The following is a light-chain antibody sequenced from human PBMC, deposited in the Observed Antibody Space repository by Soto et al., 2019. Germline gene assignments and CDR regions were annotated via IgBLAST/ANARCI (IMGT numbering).Light chain of an antibody. CDR1: QIVSSN. CDR3: QQYNNWPPT. Sequence: EIVMTQSPGTLYLSPGETAALSCRASQIVSSNLAWYQQKPGQAPRLLIYGASTRATGIPARFSGSGSGTEFTLTISSLQSEDFAVYYCQQYNNWPPTFGQGTKVDIK. V-gene: IGKV3-15*01. CDR2: GAS. J-gene: IGKJ1*01.